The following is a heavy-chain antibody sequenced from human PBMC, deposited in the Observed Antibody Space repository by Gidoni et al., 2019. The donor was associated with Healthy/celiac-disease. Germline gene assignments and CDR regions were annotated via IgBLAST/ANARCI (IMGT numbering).Heavy chain of an antibody. CDR2: IGAYNGNT. Sequence: QVQLVQSGAEVKKPGASVKVSCKASGYTFTSYGISWVRQAPGQGLEWLGWIGAYNGNTNYAQKLQGRVTMTTDTSTSTAYMELRSLRSDDTAVYYCARGNQPTMIDYYYGMDVWGQGTTVTVSS. CDR1: GYTFTSYG. CDR3: ARGNQPTMIDYYYGMDV. V-gene: IGHV1-18*01. J-gene: IGHJ6*02. D-gene: IGHD3-22*01.